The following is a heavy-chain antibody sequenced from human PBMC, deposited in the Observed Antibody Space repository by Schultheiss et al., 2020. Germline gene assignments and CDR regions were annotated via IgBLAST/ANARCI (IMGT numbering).Heavy chain of an antibody. Sequence: GESLKISCAASGFTFSSYGMHWVRQAPGKGLEWVAVIRPGGSSDFAQSVKGRFTISRDNSKNTLSLQMNSLRGEDTAVYYCAILNYWGQGTLVTVSA. CDR3: AILNY. CDR1: GFTFSSYG. CDR2: IRPGGSS. J-gene: IGHJ4*02. V-gene: IGHV3-33*08.